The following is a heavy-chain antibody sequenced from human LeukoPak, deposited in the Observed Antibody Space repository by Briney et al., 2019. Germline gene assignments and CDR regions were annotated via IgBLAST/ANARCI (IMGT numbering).Heavy chain of an antibody. Sequence: KSSQTLSLTCTVSGGSISSYYWSWIRQPPGKGLEWIGYIYYSGSTNYNPSLKSRVTISVDTSKNQFSLKLSSVTAADTAVYYCARARSTMKNYYYYYMDVWGKGTTVTVSS. CDR2: IYYSGST. V-gene: IGHV4-59*01. J-gene: IGHJ6*03. D-gene: IGHD3-22*01. CDR1: GGSISSYY. CDR3: ARARSTMKNYYYYYMDV.